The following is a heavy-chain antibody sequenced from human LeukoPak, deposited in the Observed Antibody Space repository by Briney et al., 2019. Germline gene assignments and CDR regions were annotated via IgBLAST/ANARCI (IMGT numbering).Heavy chain of an antibody. Sequence: PSETLSLTCTVSGVSISSYFWSWVRQPAGKGLEWIGRIYSSGSTKYNPSLQSRVTMSLDTSKKKLSLNLGSVTAADTAVYYCARAGSCGGLCDYWGQGILVTVSS. CDR2: IYSSGST. CDR3: ARAGSCGGLCDY. D-gene: IGHD6-19*01. V-gene: IGHV4-4*07. CDR1: GVSISSYF. J-gene: IGHJ4*02.